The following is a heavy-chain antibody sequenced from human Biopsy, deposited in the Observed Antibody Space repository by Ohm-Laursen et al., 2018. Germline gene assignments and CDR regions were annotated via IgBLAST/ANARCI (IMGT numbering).Heavy chain of an antibody. CDR3: ARVGSGWAPFDK. CDR1: GYSIIPSGPEN. V-gene: IGHV4-38-2*02. CDR2: IFKDGNT. D-gene: IGHD6-19*01. J-gene: IGHJ4*02. Sequence: SETLSLTCTLSGYSIIPSGPENWGWIRQAPGKTLEWLGNIFKDGNTHYNPSLRSRLIISIDTSKNQFSLMMTSASGADTAVYFCARVGSGWAPFDKWGPGTLVTVSS.